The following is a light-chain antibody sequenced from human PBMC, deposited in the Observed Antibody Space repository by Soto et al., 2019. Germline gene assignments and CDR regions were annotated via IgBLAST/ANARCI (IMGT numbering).Light chain of an antibody. CDR3: SSYTGSNTLGG. V-gene: IGLV2-14*03. Sequence: QSVLTQPASECGSPGQSITISYTGTSSDVGGYNYVSWYQQHPGKAPKLMIYDVTNQPSGVSNRFSGSKPGNTASLTISGLQAEDEADYYCSSYTGSNTLGGFGTGTKVTVL. CDR1: SSDVGGYNY. J-gene: IGLJ1*01. CDR2: DVT.